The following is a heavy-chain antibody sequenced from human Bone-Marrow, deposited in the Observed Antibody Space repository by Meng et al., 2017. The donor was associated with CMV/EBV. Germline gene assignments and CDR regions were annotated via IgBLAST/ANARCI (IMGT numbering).Heavy chain of an antibody. CDR2: ISSSSSTI. CDR1: GFTFSSYE. Sequence: GGSLRLSCAASGFTFSSYEMNWVRQAPGKGLEWVSYISSSSSTIYYADSVKGRFTISRDNAKNTLYLQMNSLRAEDTAVYYCARVSLDPRGYFDYWGQVTLVTVSS. J-gene: IGHJ4*02. V-gene: IGHV3-48*03. CDR3: ARVSLDPRGYFDY. D-gene: IGHD1-1*01.